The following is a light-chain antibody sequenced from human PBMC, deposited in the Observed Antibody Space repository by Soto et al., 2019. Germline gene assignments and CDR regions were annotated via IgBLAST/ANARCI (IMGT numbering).Light chain of an antibody. CDR3: TSYTSSSTVVI. CDR1: NSDVGYYDY. CDR2: EVS. J-gene: IGLJ2*01. Sequence: QSALTQPASVSGSPGQSITISCTGTNSDVGYYDYVSWYQQHPGKAPKLMISEVSNRPSGVSNRFSGSKSGNTASLTISGLQDEDEADYYCTSYTSSSTVVIFGGRTKLTVL. V-gene: IGLV2-14*01.